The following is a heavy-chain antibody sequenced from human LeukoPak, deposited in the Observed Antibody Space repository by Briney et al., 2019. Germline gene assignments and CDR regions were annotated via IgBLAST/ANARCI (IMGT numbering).Heavy chain of an antibody. CDR1: GGSFSGYY. J-gene: IGHJ4*02. D-gene: IGHD3-22*01. Sequence: PSETLSLTCAVYGGSFSGYYWSWIRQPPGKGLEWIGEINHSGSTNYSPSLKGRVTISVDTSKNQFSLKLSSVTAADTAVYYCAREEHYYDSSGYYGPFDYWGQGTLVTVSS. V-gene: IGHV4-34*01. CDR3: AREEHYYDSSGYYGPFDY. CDR2: INHSGST.